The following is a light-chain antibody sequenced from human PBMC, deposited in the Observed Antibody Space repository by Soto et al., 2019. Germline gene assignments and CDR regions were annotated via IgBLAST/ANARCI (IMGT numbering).Light chain of an antibody. CDR3: QQSYSTPRT. V-gene: IGKV1-39*01. J-gene: IGKJ1*01. CDR1: QRISTH. CDR2: AAY. Sequence: DIQMTQSRSSLSASVGDRVTITCRASQRISTHLNWYQQKPGKAPNLLIYAAYNLQSGLPSRFSGSGSGTDFTLTISSLHPEDFATYYCQQSYSTPRTLGQGTKVDIK.